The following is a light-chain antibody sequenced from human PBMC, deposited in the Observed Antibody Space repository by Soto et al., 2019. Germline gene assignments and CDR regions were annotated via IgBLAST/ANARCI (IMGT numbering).Light chain of an antibody. Sequence: QSVLTQPPSVSGAPGQRVTISCTGSSSNIGAGFDVHWYHQLPGTAPKLIIYDNNNRPSGVPDRSSGSKSGTSASLAITGLQAEDEADFYCQSYDSSLSGSVFGGGTKLTVL. J-gene: IGLJ2*01. CDR2: DNN. CDR3: QSYDSSLSGSV. V-gene: IGLV1-40*01. CDR1: SSNIGAGFD.